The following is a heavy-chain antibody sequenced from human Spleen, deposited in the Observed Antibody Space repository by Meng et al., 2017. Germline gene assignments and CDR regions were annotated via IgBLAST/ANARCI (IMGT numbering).Heavy chain of an antibody. CDR1: GFSLSSHGVG. CDR3: AHTPADTAMVYFDY. V-gene: IGHV2-5*02. CDR2: VYWDDDK. J-gene: IGHJ4*02. D-gene: IGHD5-18*01. Sequence: QITLKESGPTLVKPTHTLTLTSNFSGFSLSSHGVGVGWIRQPPGKALEWLTLVYWDDDKRYSPSLKSRLTITKDTPKNQVVLTMTNMDPVDTATYYCAHTPADTAMVYFDYWGQGTLVTVSS.